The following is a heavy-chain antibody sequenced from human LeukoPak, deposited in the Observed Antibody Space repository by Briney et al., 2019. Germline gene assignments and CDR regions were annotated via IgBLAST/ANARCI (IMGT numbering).Heavy chain of an antibody. J-gene: IGHJ4*02. D-gene: IGHD6-6*01. CDR1: GYTFTGYH. Sequence: ASVKVSCEASGYTFTGYHMHWVRQAPGQGLEWMGWINPKSGGTNYAQKFQGRVTMTRDTSITTAFMELSRLTSDDTAVYYCARHSSFHHDYWSQGTLVTVSS. V-gene: IGHV1-2*02. CDR2: INPKSGGT. CDR3: ARHSSFHHDY.